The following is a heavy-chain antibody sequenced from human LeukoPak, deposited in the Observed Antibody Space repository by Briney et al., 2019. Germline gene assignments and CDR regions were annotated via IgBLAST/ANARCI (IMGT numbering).Heavy chain of an antibody. V-gene: IGHV3-33*01. J-gene: IGHJ5*02. CDR1: GFSFINHG. Sequence: GGSLRLSFAGSGFSFINHGMHWVRQAPGKRLEWLAVIWDDGNNKRYANSVNGRFTISRDNSENTLYLQMNGLTAEDTAMYYCARDSYQDYYGRFDPWGQGTLVIVSS. CDR2: IWDDGNNK. D-gene: IGHD3-10*01. CDR3: ARDSYQDYYGRFDP.